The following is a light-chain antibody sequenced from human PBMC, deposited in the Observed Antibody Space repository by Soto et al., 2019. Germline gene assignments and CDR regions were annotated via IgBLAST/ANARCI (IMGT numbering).Light chain of an antibody. J-gene: IGLJ1*01. CDR1: SSNIGAGYD. CDR2: GNG. V-gene: IGLV1-40*01. CDR3: QSYDSSLSGSEV. Sequence: QSVLTQPPSVSGAPGQRVTISRTGSSSNIGAGYDVHWYQQLPGTAPKLLIYGNGNRPSGVPDRFSGSKSGTSASLAITGLQAEDEADYYCQSYDSSLSGSEVFGTGTKVTVL.